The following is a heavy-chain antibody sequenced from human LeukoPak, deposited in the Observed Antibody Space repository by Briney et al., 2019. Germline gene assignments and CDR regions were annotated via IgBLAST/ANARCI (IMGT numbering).Heavy chain of an antibody. CDR3: ARDLSYTQFDY. Sequence: SVKVSCKASGGTFSSYAISWVRQAPGQGLEWMGGIIPIFGTANYAQKFQGRVTITADESTSTAYMELSSLGSDDTAVYYCARDLSYTQFDYWGQGTLVTVSS. CDR1: GGTFSSYA. CDR2: IIPIFGTA. J-gene: IGHJ4*02. D-gene: IGHD1-26*01. V-gene: IGHV1-69*13.